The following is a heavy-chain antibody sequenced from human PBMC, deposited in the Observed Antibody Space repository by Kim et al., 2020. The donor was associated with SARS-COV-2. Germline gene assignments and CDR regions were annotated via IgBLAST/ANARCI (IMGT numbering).Heavy chain of an antibody. J-gene: IGHJ4*02. CDR1: GYSFTRDS. V-gene: IGHV1-3*01. Sequence: ASVKVSCKTSGYSFTRDSIHWVRQAPGQGLEWMGGIDCGNGNTIYSQKFQGRVTFTTDTSASTAYMELSILRSEDTAVYYCLGGVCVEYWGQGTLATVSS. CDR3: LGGVCVEY. D-gene: IGHD3-16*01. CDR2: IDCGNGNT.